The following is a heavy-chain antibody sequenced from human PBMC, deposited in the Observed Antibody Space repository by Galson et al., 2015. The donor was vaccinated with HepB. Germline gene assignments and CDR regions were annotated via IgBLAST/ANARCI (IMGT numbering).Heavy chain of an antibody. J-gene: IGHJ4*02. V-gene: IGHV1-3*01. CDR3: ARGFQGGFDF. Sequence: SVKVSCKASGYTFTNYAIHWVRQAPGQRLEWLGWINGDNDNTIYSERFQGRVTITRDTSASTVYMELSSLRSEDTAVYYCARGFQGGFDFWGQGALVTVSS. CDR2: INGDNDNT. CDR1: GYTFTNYA.